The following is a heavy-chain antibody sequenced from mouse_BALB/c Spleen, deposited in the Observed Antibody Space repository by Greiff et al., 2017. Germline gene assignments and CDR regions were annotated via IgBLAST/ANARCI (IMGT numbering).Heavy chain of an antibody. V-gene: IGHV2-2*02. CDR1: GFSLTSYG. CDR2: IWSGGST. J-gene: IGHJ4*01. CDR3: ARLLRFYYAMDY. D-gene: IGHD1-1*01. Sequence: VQLVESGPGLVQLSQSLSITCTVSGFSLTSYGVHWVRQSPGKGLEWLGVIWSGGSTDYNAAFISRLSISKDNSKSQVFFKMNSLQANDTAIYYCARLLRFYYAMDYWGQGTSVTVSS.